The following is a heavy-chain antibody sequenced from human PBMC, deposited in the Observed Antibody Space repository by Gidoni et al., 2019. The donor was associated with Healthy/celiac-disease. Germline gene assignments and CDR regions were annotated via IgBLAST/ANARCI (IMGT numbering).Heavy chain of an antibody. CDR1: GGTFSSYT. Sequence: QVQLVQSGAEVKKPGSSVKVSCKASGGTFSSYTISGVRQAPGQGLEWMGRIIPILGIANYAQKFQGRVTITADKSTSTAYMELSSLRSEDTAVYYCARIDSSGWYSYFDYWGQGTLVTVSS. V-gene: IGHV1-69*02. CDR3: ARIDSSGWYSYFDY. D-gene: IGHD6-19*01. J-gene: IGHJ4*02. CDR2: IIPILGIA.